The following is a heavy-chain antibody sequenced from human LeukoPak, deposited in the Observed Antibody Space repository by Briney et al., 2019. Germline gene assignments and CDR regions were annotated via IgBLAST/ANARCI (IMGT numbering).Heavy chain of an antibody. D-gene: IGHD3-10*01. CDR3: AKTTMFDS. Sequence: GGSLGLSCAASGFTFSSYAMSWVRQAPGKGLEWVSAISGSGDSTYYADSVKGRFTISRDNSKSTLYLQMDSLRAEDTAVYYCAKTTMFDSWGQGTLVTVSS. J-gene: IGHJ4*02. V-gene: IGHV3-23*01. CDR2: ISGSGDST. CDR1: GFTFSSYA.